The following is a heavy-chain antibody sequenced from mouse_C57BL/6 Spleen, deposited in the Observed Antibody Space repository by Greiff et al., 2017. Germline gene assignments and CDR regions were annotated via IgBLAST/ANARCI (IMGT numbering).Heavy chain of an antibody. Sequence: EVKLLESVAELVRPGASVKLSCTASGFNIKNTYMHWVKQRPEQGLEWIGRIDPANGNTNYAPKFPGKATITADTSSNTAYLQLSSLTSEDTAIYYCARNYGSSYNWYCDVWGTGTTVTVSA. CDR2: IDPANGNT. V-gene: IGHV14-3*01. CDR1: GFNIKNTY. CDR3: ARNYGSSYNWYCDV. J-gene: IGHJ1*03. D-gene: IGHD1-1*01.